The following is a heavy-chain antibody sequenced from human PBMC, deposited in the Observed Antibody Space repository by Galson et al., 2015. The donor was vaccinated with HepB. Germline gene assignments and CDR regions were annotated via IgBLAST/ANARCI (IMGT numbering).Heavy chain of an antibody. V-gene: IGHV1-18*04. Sequence: SVKVSCKASGYTFTSYGISWVRQAPGQGLEWMGWISAYNGNTNYAQKLQGRVTMTTDTSTSTAYMELRSLRSDDTAVYYCAREYYYDSSGYQNAFDIWGQGTMVTVSS. D-gene: IGHD3-22*01. CDR3: AREYYYDSSGYQNAFDI. CDR2: ISAYNGNT. J-gene: IGHJ3*02. CDR1: GYTFTSYG.